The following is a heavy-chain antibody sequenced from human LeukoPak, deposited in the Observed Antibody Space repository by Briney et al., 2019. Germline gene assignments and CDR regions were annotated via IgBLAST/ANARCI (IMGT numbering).Heavy chain of an antibody. Sequence: SETLSLTCTVSGGSTSSYYWSWIRQPPGKGLEWIGYIYYSGSTNYNPSLKSRVTISVDTSKNQFSLKLSSVTAADTAVYYCASNLRSGSYPFDYWGQGTLVTVSS. J-gene: IGHJ4*02. D-gene: IGHD3-10*01. CDR1: GGSTSSYY. V-gene: IGHV4-59*08. CDR3: ASNLRSGSYPFDY. CDR2: IYYSGST.